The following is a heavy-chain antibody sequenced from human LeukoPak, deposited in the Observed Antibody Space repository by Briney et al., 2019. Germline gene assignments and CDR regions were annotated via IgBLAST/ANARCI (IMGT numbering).Heavy chain of an antibody. J-gene: IGHJ4*02. CDR1: GFTFSHYT. CDR2: IWYDGSHD. V-gene: IGHV3-33*06. Sequence: GTSLRLSCAASGFTFSHYTMHWVRQAPGKGLEWVAVIWYDGSHDTYTDSVKGRFTVSRDNFKNVLHLQMNSLRVEDTAVYYWAKEGDYCSSSGCHKRGIDYWGQGTLVTVSS. CDR3: AKEGDYCSSSGCHKRGIDY. D-gene: IGHD2-2*01.